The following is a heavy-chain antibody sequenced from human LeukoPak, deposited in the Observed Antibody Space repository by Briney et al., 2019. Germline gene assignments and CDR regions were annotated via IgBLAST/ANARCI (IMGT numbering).Heavy chain of an antibody. CDR2: ISGSGDST. D-gene: IGHD3-22*01. CDR1: GFTFSSYA. CDR3: AKGSYYDSSGSFYFDY. V-gene: IGHV3-23*01. J-gene: IGHJ4*02. Sequence: GGSLRLSCAASGFTFSSYAMSWVRQAPGKGLEWVSGISGSGDSTYYADSVKGRFTISRDNSKNTLYVQVNSLGTEDTAAYYCAKGSYYDSSGSFYFDYWGQGTLVTVSS.